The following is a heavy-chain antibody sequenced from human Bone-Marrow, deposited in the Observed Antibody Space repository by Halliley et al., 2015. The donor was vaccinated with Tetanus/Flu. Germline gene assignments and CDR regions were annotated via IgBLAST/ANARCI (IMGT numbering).Heavy chain of an antibody. CDR1: GDSIGSSSYY. CDR2: IYYTGSA. D-gene: IGHD3-16*02. Sequence: TLSLTCSVSGDSIGSSSYYRGWIRQPPGKGLEWIASIYYTGSAYHNPSLKSRVTMSVDTSNNHFSLQLSSVTDADTAVYYCASGTYPTSPSGSFDPWAVAPWSLSPQ. V-gene: IGHV4-39*02. CDR3: ASGTYPTSPSGSFDP. J-gene: IGHJ2*01.